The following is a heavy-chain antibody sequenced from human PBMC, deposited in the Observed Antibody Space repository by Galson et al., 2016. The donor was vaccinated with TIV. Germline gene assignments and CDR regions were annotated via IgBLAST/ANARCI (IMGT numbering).Heavy chain of an antibody. CDR2: INQGGSEK. CDR3: ARVKGDGEYSYGAFEF. Sequence: SLRLSCAASRFSFNTYWMSWLRQAPGKGLEWVASINQGGSEKDYVDSVKGRFTISRDNAQTSLYLQMDSLRVEDTAVYYCARVKGDGEYSYGAFEFWGQGTQVTVSS. CDR1: RFSFNTYW. D-gene: IGHD5-18*01. V-gene: IGHV3-7*01. J-gene: IGHJ4*02.